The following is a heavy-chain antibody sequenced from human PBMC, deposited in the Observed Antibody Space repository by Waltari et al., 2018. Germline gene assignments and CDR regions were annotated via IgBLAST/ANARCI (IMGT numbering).Heavy chain of an antibody. Sequence: QVQLQESGPGLVKPSETLSLSCVVSDYSISSGYYWGWIRQPPGKGLGWIGSIYHSGSTYYNPSLKSRVTISVDTSKNQFSLKLSSVTAADTAVYYCARDQYYYGSGSPYYFDYWGQGTLVTVSS. J-gene: IGHJ4*02. CDR2: IYHSGST. CDR1: DYSISSGYY. V-gene: IGHV4-38-2*02. CDR3: ARDQYYYGSGSPYYFDY. D-gene: IGHD3-10*01.